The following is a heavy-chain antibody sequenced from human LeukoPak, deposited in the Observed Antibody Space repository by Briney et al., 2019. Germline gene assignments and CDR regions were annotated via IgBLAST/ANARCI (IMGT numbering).Heavy chain of an antibody. V-gene: IGHV4-59*01. J-gene: IGHJ3*02. CDR3: ARESRGDGYNYAFDI. CDR2: IYYSGST. CDR1: GGSISSYY. Sequence: SETLSLTCTVSGGSISSYYWSWIRQPPGKGLEWIGYIYYSGSTNYNPSLKSRVTISVDTSKNQFSLKLSSVTAADTAVYYCARESRGDGYNYAFDIWGQGTMVTVSS. D-gene: IGHD5-24*01.